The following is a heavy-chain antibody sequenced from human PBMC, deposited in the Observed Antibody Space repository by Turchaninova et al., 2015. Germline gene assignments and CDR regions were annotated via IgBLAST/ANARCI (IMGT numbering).Heavy chain of an antibody. CDR3: ARGRPWVVVIYQGYFQH. V-gene: IGHV4-34*01. CDR2: INHSGST. Sequence: QVQLQQWGAGLFKPSETLSLTGPVDGGSFRGDYWSWIHQPPGKGLEWIGEINHSGSTNYNPSLKSRVTISVDTSKNQFSLKLSSVTAADTAVYYCARGRPWVVVIYQGYFQHWGQGTLVTVSS. J-gene: IGHJ1*01. D-gene: IGHD3-22*01. CDR1: GGSFRGDY.